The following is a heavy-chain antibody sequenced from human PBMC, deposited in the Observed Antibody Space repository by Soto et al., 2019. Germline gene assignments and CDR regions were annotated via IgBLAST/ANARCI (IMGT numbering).Heavy chain of an antibody. CDR1: GFTFSTYY. CDR3: SRENWFQDY. Sequence: GGSLRLSCAASGFTFSTYYMTWVRQAPGKGLEWVASIKNDGSEQYYVDSVKGRFTISRDNAKNSLYLQMNSLRAGDTALYYCSRENWFQDYWGQANQVTVSS. V-gene: IGHV3-7*03. D-gene: IGHD3-10*01. J-gene: IGHJ4*02. CDR2: IKNDGSEQ.